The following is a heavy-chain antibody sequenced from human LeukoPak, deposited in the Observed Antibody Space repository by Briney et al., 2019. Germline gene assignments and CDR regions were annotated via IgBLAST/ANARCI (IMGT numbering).Heavy chain of an antibody. J-gene: IGHJ4*02. Sequence: GGSLRLSCAASEFTFTTYGVHWVRQAPGKGLEWVAFIYYDGSNIYYADYVKGRFTISRDISKNTLYLQMDSLRAEDTAIYYCARDWKTNSFDYWGQGTLVTVSS. V-gene: IGHV3-33*01. CDR1: EFTFTTYG. D-gene: IGHD1-1*01. CDR3: ARDWKTNSFDY. CDR2: IYYDGSNI.